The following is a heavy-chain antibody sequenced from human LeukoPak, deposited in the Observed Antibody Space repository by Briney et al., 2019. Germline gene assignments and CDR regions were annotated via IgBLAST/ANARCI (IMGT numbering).Heavy chain of an antibody. CDR2: IKEDGSDQ. CDR1: GFTFGDYA. D-gene: IGHD3-16*01. Sequence: GRSLRLSCTASGFTFGDYAMSWVRQAPGKGLEWVANIKEDGSDQYYVDSVKGRFTISRDNPNNLLYLQMNGLRDEDTAVYYCARDRVCDDWGQGTLVTVSS. J-gene: IGHJ4*02. V-gene: IGHV3-7*04. CDR3: ARDRVCDD.